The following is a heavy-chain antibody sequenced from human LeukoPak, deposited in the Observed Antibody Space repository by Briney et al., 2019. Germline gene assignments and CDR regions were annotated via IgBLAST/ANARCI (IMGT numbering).Heavy chain of an antibody. CDR2: IYLADSNT. J-gene: IGHJ4*02. CDR1: GYVFTDYW. V-gene: IGHV5-51*01. Sequence: GASLKISFKGSGYVFTDYWIGWVRPMPGKGVEWMGMIYLADSNTRYSPSFQGEVTISDDKSISTAYLQWSSLKASDTAMYYCTRHQYTAMANWGQGTLVTVSS. CDR3: TRHQYTAMAN. D-gene: IGHD5-18*01.